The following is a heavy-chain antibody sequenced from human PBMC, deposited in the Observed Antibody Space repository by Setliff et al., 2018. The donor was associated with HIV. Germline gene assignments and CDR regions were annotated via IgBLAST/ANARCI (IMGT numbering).Heavy chain of an antibody. J-gene: IGHJ3*01. CDR3: ARGPLVTDFWSGIGTFDV. CDR2: IIHSGST. D-gene: IGHD3-3*01. V-gene: IGHV4-34*01. Sequence: SETLSLTCAVYGASFSHYYWNWIRQPPGKGLEWIREIIHSGSTNYNPSLKSRVTISVDMSKNQFSLKLSSVTAADTAIYYCARGPLVTDFWSGIGTFDVWGQGTMVTVSS. CDR1: GASFSHYY.